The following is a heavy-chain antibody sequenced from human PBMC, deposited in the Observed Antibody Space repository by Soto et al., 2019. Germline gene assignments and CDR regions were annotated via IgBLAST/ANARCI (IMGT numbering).Heavy chain of an antibody. Sequence: QVQLVQSGAEVKKPGASVKVSCKASGDTFTDYYIHWVRQAPGQGLEWMGTVNPSGGHTTYAQHFLGRMTITRDTSTSTLYMELTSLTSEDTAVYYCARAGHVVVVTAALDYWGQGTLVTVSS. CDR3: ARAGHVVVVTAALDY. J-gene: IGHJ4*02. CDR2: VNPSGGHT. V-gene: IGHV1-46*01. D-gene: IGHD2-21*02. CDR1: GDTFTDYY.